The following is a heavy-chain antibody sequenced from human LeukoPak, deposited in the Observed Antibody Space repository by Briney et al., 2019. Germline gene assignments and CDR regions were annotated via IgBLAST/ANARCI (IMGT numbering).Heavy chain of an antibody. CDR3: ARGYGDY. J-gene: IGHJ4*02. Sequence: GGSLRLSCAASGFTFSDHYMSWVRQAPGKGLEWISYISGSGNYTEYADSAKGRFTIYRDNSKKSLFLLMNSLREGDMGVYYCARGYGDYWGQGTLVTVSS. D-gene: IGHD2-15*01. CDR2: ISGSGNYT. CDR1: GFTFSDHY. V-gene: IGHV3-11*06.